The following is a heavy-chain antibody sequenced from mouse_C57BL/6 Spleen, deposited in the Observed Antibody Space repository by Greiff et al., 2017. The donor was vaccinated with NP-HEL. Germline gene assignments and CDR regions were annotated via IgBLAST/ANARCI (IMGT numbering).Heavy chain of an antibody. CDR1: GFTLTSSY. J-gene: IGHJ1*03. CDR2: LYPTNGST. Sequence: VQLQQSVPELVKPGASVKLSCKASGFTLTSSYINWVKQRPGQGLEWIGRLYPTNGSTKYTQKFQGKATITADTSSNTAYLQLSSLTSEDTASYDCANDGGTRDFDGWGTGTTVTVSS. CDR3: ANDGGTRDFDG. V-gene: IGHV14-3*01. D-gene: IGHD2-3*01.